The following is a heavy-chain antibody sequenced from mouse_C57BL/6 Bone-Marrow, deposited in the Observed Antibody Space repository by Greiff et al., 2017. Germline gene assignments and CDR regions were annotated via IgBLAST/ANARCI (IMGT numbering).Heavy chain of an antibody. CDR1: GFTFSDYG. V-gene: IGHV5-15*01. Sequence: EVMLVESGGGLVQPGGSLKLSCAASGFTFSDYGMAWVRQAPRKGPEWVAFISNLAYSIYYADTVTGRFTISRENAKNTLYLEMSSLRSEDTAMYYCARDYYGSSYAWYFDVWGTGTTVTVSS. CDR3: ARDYYGSSYAWYFDV. J-gene: IGHJ1*03. D-gene: IGHD1-1*01. CDR2: ISNLAYSI.